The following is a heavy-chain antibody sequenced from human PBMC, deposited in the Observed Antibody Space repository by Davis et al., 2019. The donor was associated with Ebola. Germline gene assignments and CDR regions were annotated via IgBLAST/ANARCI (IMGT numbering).Heavy chain of an antibody. Sequence: SQTLSLTCAVYGGSFSAYYWTWIRPPPGKGLEWIGEIDHSGSTNYNPSLKSRVTISVDTSKNQFSLKLSSVTAADTAVYYCARRSNSPFDYWGQGTLVTVSS. CDR1: GGSFSAYY. V-gene: IGHV4-34*01. D-gene: IGHD6-6*01. J-gene: IGHJ4*02. CDR2: IDHSGST. CDR3: ARRSNSPFDY.